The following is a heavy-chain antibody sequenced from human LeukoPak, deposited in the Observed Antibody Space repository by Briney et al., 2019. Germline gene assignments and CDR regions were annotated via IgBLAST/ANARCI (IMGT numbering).Heavy chain of an antibody. CDR1: GYTFTGYY. V-gene: IGHV1-2*02. CDR2: INPNSGGT. CDR3: ARGQSMDYYDSSGTFDY. J-gene: IGHJ4*02. Sequence: ASVKVSCKASGYTFTGYYMHWVRQAPGQGLEWMGWINPNSGGTNYAQKFQGRVTMTRGTSISTAYMELSRLRSDDTAVYYCARGQSMDYYDSSGTFDYWGQGTLVTVSS. D-gene: IGHD3-22*01.